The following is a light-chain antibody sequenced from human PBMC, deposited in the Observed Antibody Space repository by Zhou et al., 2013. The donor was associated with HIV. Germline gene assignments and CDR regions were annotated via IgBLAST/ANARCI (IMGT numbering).Light chain of an antibody. J-gene: IGKJ1*01. CDR1: QSVSSN. CDR2: GAS. V-gene: IGKV3-15*01. CDR3: QQYNNWPPRT. Sequence: EIVMTQSPATLSVSPGERGTLSCRASQSVSSNLAWYQQKPGQAPRLLIYGASTRATGIPARLSGSGSGTEFTLTISSMQSEDFAVYYCQQYNNWPPRTFGQGTKVEIK.